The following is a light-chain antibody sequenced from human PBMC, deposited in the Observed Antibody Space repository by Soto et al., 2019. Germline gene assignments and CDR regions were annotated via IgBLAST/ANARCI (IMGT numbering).Light chain of an antibody. V-gene: IGKV3-11*01. J-gene: IGKJ1*01. CDR2: DAS. CDR1: QSVNNY. CDR3: LHRSSWPRT. Sequence: EIVLTQSPTTLSLSPGERATLSCRTSQSVNNYLAWYQQRPGQAPRLLIYDASNRAAGVPARFSASGSGTDFTLTISSLEPEDFAVYYCLHRSSWPRTFGQGTKLVLK.